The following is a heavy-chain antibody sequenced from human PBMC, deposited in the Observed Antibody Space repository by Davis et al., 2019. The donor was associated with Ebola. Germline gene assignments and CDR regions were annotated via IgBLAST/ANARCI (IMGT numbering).Heavy chain of an antibody. V-gene: IGHV3-30*18. J-gene: IGHJ6*02. CDR1: GFTFSSHA. D-gene: IGHD2-21*01. CDR2: MSYDGTNK. Sequence: GGSLRLSCAASGFTFSSHAMHWVRQAPGKGLEWLTVMSYDGTNKYEADSVKGRFTISRDNSKNTLYLQMNSLRPEETAVDHCAKDLGLGWGLHIGEPYAMDVWGQGTTGTVSS. CDR3: AKDLGLGWGLHIGEPYAMDV.